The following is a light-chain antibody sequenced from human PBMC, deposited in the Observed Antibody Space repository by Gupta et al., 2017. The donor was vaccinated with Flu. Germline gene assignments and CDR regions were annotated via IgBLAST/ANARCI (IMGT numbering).Light chain of an antibody. Sequence: QAVVPQEPSLTVPPGGTVTLTCGSTTGAVTSGHYPYWLQQKPGQAPRTLIFDTTDKHPWTPARFAGYLVGDKAALTLSSAQPEDEADYYCLLSFSDGDVFGPGTQVTVL. V-gene: IGLV7-46*01. J-gene: IGLJ1*01. CDR3: LLSFSDGDV. CDR2: DTT. CDR1: TGAVTSGHY.